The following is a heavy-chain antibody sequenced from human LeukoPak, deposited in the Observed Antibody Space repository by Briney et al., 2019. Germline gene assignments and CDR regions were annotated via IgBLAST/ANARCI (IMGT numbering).Heavy chain of an antibody. J-gene: IGHJ4*02. Sequence: EASVKVSCKASGYTFTSYDINWMRQATGQGLEWMGWMSPNSGNTGYAQKFQGRVTITRNTSISTAYMELSSLRSEDTAVYYCARAAKKTRGYYFDYWGQGTLVTVSS. D-gene: IGHD3-10*01. CDR3: ARAAKKTRGYYFDY. CDR2: MSPNSGNT. CDR1: GYTFTSYD. V-gene: IGHV1-8*03.